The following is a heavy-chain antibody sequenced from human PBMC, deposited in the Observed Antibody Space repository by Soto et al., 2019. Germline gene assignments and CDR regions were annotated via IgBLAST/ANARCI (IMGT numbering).Heavy chain of an antibody. J-gene: IGHJ4*02. CDR1: GGSISTYY. CDR3: VRRIVATETFDY. V-gene: IGHV4-59*08. CDR2: IYYAGST. Sequence: PSETLSLTCTVSGGSISTYYWSWIRQPPGRGLEWIGFIYYAGSTKYNPSLNSRVTISVDTSKNQFSLTVTSVTAADTAVYYRVRRIVATETFDYWGQGTLVTVSS. D-gene: IGHD5-12*01.